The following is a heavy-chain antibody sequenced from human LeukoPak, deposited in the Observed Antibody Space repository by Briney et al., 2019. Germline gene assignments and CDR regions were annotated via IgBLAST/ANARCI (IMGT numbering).Heavy chain of an antibody. CDR3: ARENNSGWYRKAAFDY. V-gene: IGHV1-2*02. D-gene: IGHD6-19*01. CDR2: INPNGGGT. J-gene: IGHJ4*02. Sequence: ASVKASCKSSGYTFTDYYMHWVRQAPGQGLEWMGWINPNGGGTNYAQSFQGRVTMTRDTSIGTAYMELSSLISDDTAIYYCARENNSGWYRKAAFDYWGQGTLVTVTS. CDR1: GYTFTDYY.